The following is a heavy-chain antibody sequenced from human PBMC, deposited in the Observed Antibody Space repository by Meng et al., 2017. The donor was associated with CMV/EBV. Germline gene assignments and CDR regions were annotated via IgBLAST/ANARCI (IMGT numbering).Heavy chain of an antibody. V-gene: IGHV3-15*01. D-gene: IGHD5-24*01. CDR2: INSKTDGGTT. CDR1: GFTFCDAW. CDR3: TAATTLNWFDP. Sequence: CGDSGFTFCDAWMSWVRQAPGKGLEGVGRINSKTDGGTTDYAAPVKGRFTISRDDSKNTLYLQMNSLTTEDTAVYYCTAATTLNWFDPWGQGTLVTVSS. J-gene: IGHJ5*02.